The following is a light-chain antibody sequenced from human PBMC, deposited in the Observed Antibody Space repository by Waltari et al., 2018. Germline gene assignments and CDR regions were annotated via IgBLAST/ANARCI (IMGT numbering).Light chain of an antibody. CDR1: QGVNEY. Sequence: IQLTQSPSSLSASVGDRVTITCRASQGVNEYLAWYQQKPGKAPKLLIYAASTLQSGVSSRFSGSGSGTDFTLTINSLQPEDIATYYCQQFNASPRTFGQGTNVEIK. CDR2: AAS. V-gene: IGKV1-9*01. CDR3: QQFNASPRT. J-gene: IGKJ1*01.